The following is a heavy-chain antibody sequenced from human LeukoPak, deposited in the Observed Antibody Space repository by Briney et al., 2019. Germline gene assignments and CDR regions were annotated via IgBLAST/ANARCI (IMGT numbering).Heavy chain of an antibody. CDR2: IYYSGST. J-gene: IGHJ3*02. CDR3: ARDPRRELEAFDI. CDR1: GYSISNGDYY. D-gene: IGHD1-26*01. V-gene: IGHV4-30-4*08. Sequence: SETLSLTCAVSGYSISNGDYYWSWIRQPPGKGLEWIGYIYYSGSTYYNPSLKSRVTISVDTSKNQFSLKLSSVTAADTAVYYCARDPRRELEAFDIWGQGTMVTVSS.